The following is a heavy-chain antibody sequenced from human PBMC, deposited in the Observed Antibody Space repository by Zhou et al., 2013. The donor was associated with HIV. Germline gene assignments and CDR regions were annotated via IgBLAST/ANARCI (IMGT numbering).Heavy chain of an antibody. CDR2: VSPLHSVV. Sequence: QVQLVQSGAEVKKPGSSVKVSCKASGDTFSTDVISWVRQARGQGLEWMGGVSPLHSVVHYPPKFQDRVTIIADESTSTAYMELTGLTSEDTAVYYCARVRGLSNVYDSGGYYRGPFDFWGQGTLVTVSS. CDR1: GDTFSTDV. D-gene: IGHD3-22*01. V-gene: IGHV1-69*04. CDR3: ARVRGLSNVYDSGGYYRGPFDF. J-gene: IGHJ4*02.